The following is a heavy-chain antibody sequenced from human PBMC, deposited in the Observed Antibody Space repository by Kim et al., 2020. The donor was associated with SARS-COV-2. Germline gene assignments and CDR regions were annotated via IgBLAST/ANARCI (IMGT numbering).Heavy chain of an antibody. CDR2: IYYSGST. CDR1: GGSISSSSYY. Sequence: SETLSLTCTVSGGSISSSSYYWGWIRQPPGKGLEWIGSIYYSGSTYYNPSLKSRVTISVDTSKNQFSLKLSSVTAADTAVYYCARVIYRAVVYRYHYYYGMDVWGQGTTVTVSS. CDR3: ARVIYRAVVYRYHYYYGMDV. J-gene: IGHJ6*02. D-gene: IGHD5-18*01. V-gene: IGHV4-39*01.